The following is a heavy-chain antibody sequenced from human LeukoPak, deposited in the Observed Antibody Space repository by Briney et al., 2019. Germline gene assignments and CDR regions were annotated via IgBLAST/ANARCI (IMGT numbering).Heavy chain of an antibody. CDR2: INHSGST. V-gene: IGHV4-34*01. D-gene: IGHD6-13*01. CDR1: GGSFSGYY. Sequence: SETLSLTCAVYGGSFSGYYWSWIRQPPGKGLEWNGEINHSGSTNYNPSLKSRVTISVDTSKNQFSLKLSSVTAADTAVYYCAAAAGVNYYYYYGMDVWGQGTTVTVSS. J-gene: IGHJ6*02. CDR3: AAAAGVNYYYYYGMDV.